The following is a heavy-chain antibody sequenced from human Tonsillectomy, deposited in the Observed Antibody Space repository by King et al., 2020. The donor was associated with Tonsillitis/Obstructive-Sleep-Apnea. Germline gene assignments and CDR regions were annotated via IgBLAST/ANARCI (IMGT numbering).Heavy chain of an antibody. CDR1: GGSISSSSYY. D-gene: IGHD3-3*01. CDR2: IYYRGST. V-gene: IGHV4-39*01. Sequence: VQLQESGPGLVKPSETLSLTCTVSGGSISSSSYYWGWIRQPPGKGLEWIGSIYYRGSTYYNPSLKSRVTISVDTSKNQFSLKLSSVTAADTAVYYCARQGGTYYDFWSGYPSLGDGMDVWGQGTTVTVSS. CDR3: ARQGGTYYDFWSGYPSLGDGMDV. J-gene: IGHJ6*02.